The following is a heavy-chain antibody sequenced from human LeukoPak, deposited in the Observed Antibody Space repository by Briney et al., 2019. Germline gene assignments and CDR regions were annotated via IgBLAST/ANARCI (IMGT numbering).Heavy chain of an antibody. J-gene: IGHJ6*02. Sequence: ASVKVSCKASGYTFTSYDINWVRQATGQGLEWMGWMNPNSGNTGYAQKFQGRVTMTRNTSISTAYMELSSLRSEDTAVYYCARLTKRKVRGVIYYYYGMGVWGQGTTVTVSS. CDR1: GYTFTSYD. D-gene: IGHD3-10*01. V-gene: IGHV1-8*01. CDR2: MNPNSGNT. CDR3: ARLTKRKVRGVIYYYYGMGV.